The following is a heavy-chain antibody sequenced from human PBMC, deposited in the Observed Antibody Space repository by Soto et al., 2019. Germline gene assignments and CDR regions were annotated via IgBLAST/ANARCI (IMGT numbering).Heavy chain of an antibody. V-gene: IGHV3-66*01. J-gene: IGHJ6*02. CDR2: IYSGGST. CDR3: ARGPEYYYGMDV. CDR1: GFIVSSNY. Sequence: EVQLVESGGDLVQPGGSLRLSCAASGFIVSSNYMSWVRRAPGKGLEWVSVIYSGGSTYYADSVKGRFTISRDNSKNTLYLQMSSLTAEDTAVYYCARGPEYYYGMDVWGQGTTVTVSS.